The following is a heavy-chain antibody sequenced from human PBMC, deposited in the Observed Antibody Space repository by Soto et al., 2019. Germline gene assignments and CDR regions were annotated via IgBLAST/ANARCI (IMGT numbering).Heavy chain of an antibody. D-gene: IGHD2-21*02. CDR2: IYYSGRT. V-gene: IGHV4-31*03. Sequence: SETLSLTCTVSGGSISSGGYYWSWIRQHPGKGLEWIGYIYYSGRTYYNPSLTGRVTIAVDTSKNQFSLKLSSVTAADTAVYYCARAGVTATPSGGFRDLDWGQGTLVTVSS. J-gene: IGHJ4*02. CDR3: ARAGVTATPSGGFRDLD. CDR1: GGSISSGGYY.